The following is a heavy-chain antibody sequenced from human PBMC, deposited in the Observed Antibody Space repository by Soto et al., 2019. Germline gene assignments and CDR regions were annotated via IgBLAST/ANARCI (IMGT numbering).Heavy chain of an antibody. V-gene: IGHV3-30*18. D-gene: IGHD3-22*01. Sequence: QVQLVESGGGVVQPGRSLRLSCAASGFSFSDNGMHWVRQAPGKGLEWVAVISYEGSQKYYADSVKGRFSVSRDNSKSTMFRQMNSLRGDDTAGYYWAKAPQSSGYDLWGQGTLVTVSP. J-gene: IGHJ4*02. CDR1: GFSFSDNG. CDR3: AKAPQSSGYDL. CDR2: ISYEGSQK.